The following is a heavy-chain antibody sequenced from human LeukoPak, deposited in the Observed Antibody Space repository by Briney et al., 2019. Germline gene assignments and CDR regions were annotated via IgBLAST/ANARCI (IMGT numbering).Heavy chain of an antibody. Sequence: GGSLRLSCAAAGFTFSSYWMSWVRQAPGKGLEWVANIKQDGSEKYYVDSVKGRFTISRDNAKNSLYLQMSSLRAEDTAVYYCARLAYCSSTSCLSHFDYWGQGTLVTVSS. D-gene: IGHD2-2*01. CDR1: GFTFSSYW. CDR2: IKQDGSEK. J-gene: IGHJ4*02. V-gene: IGHV3-7*01. CDR3: ARLAYCSSTSCLSHFDY.